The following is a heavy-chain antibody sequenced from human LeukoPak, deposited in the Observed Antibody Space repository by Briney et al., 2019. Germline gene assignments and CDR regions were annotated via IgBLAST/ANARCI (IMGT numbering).Heavy chain of an antibody. J-gene: IGHJ4*02. D-gene: IGHD4-17*01. V-gene: IGHV3-21*01. Sequence: GGSLRLSCAASGFTFSSFEMKWVRQAPGKGLEWVSSISSSSSYIYYADSVKGRFTISRDNAKNSLYLQMNSLRAEDTAVYYCARDRDYGDYPFDYWGQGTLVTVSS. CDR1: GFTFSSFE. CDR3: ARDRDYGDYPFDY. CDR2: ISSSSSYI.